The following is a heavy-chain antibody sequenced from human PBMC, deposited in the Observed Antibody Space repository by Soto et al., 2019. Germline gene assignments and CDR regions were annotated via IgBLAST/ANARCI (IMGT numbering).Heavy chain of an antibody. D-gene: IGHD6-19*01. CDR1: GYTFTSYG. V-gene: IGHV1-18*04. Sequence: ASVKVSCKASGYTFTSYGISWVRQAPGQGLEWMGWISAYNGNTSSAQSLQGRVTMTTDTSTRTAYMELRSLRSDDTAAYYCARDVAVAGNSYGLEVWGQGTTVTVSS. CDR2: ISAYNGNT. J-gene: IGHJ6*02. CDR3: ARDVAVAGNSYGLEV.